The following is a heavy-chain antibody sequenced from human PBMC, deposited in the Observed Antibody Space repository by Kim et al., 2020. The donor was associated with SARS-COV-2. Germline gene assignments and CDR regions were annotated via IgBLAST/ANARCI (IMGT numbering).Heavy chain of an antibody. CDR2: ISYHGSNK. CDR3: AKDRSHGDVYYYGIDV. J-gene: IGHJ6*02. CDR1: GFTFSSYA. V-gene: IGHV3-30*18. D-gene: IGHD4-17*01. Sequence: GGSLRLSCAASGFTFSSYAMHWVRQAPGKGLEWVAAISYHGSNKYTVDSVKGRFTISRDNSKSTVYLEMNRVRAEDTAVYYCAKDRSHGDVYYYGIDVWGQGITVTVSS.